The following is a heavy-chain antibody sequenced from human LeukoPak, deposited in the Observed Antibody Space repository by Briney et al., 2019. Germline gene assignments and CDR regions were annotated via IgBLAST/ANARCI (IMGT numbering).Heavy chain of an antibody. D-gene: IGHD3-22*01. Sequence: ASVKVSCKASGYTFTGYYMHWVRQAPGQGLEWMGWINPNSGGTNYAQKFQGRVTMTRDTSISTAYMELSRLRSDDTAVYYCARDIYITMIVVVGAFDIWGQGTMVTVSS. CDR3: ARDIYITMIVVVGAFDI. CDR2: INPNSGGT. CDR1: GYTFTGYY. J-gene: IGHJ3*02. V-gene: IGHV1-2*02.